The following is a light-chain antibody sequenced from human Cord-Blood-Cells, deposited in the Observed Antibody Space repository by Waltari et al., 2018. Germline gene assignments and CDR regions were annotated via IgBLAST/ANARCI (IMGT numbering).Light chain of an antibody. CDR2: EGS. Sequence: PGQSITISCTGTSSDVGSYNLVSWYQQHPGKAPKLMIYEGSKRPSGVSNRFSGSKSGNTASLTISGLQAEDEADYYCCSYAGSSTFVVFGGGTKLTVL. CDR3: CSYAGSSTFVV. J-gene: IGLJ2*01. CDR1: SSDVGSYNL. V-gene: IGLV2-23*03.